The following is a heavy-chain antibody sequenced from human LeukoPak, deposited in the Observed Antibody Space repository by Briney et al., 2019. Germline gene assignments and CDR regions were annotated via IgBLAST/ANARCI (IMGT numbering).Heavy chain of an antibody. D-gene: IGHD3-22*01. V-gene: IGHV3-21*01. CDR1: GFTFSSDS. Sequence: GGTLRLSCAASGFTFSSDSMNWVRQAPGKGLEWVSSSKSSSSYIYYADSVKGRFTISRENAKNSMYLQMTSLRDEDTDVYYCARTVRSYYYDSSGYYPSDYWGQGTLVTVSS. CDR3: ARTVRSYYYDSSGYYPSDY. J-gene: IGHJ4*02. CDR2: SKSSSSYI.